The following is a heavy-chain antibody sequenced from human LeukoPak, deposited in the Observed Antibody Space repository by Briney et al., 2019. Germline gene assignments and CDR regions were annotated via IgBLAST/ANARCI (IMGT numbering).Heavy chain of an antibody. D-gene: IGHD3-9*01. V-gene: IGHV1-24*01. Sequence: ASVKVSCKVSGYTLTELSMHWVRQAPGKGLEWMGGFDPEDGETIYAQKFQGRVTMTEDTSTDTAYMELSSLRSEDTAVYYCATARDYDISGDYYYMDVWGKGTTVTVSS. J-gene: IGHJ6*03. CDR3: ATARDYDISGDYYYMDV. CDR1: GYTLTELS. CDR2: FDPEDGET.